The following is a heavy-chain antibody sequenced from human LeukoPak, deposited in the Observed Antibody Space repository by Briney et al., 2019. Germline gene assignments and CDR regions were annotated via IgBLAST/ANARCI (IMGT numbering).Heavy chain of an antibody. D-gene: IGHD5-24*01. CDR2: IYYSGST. Sequence: SETLSLTCSVSGGSISSDDYCWNWIRQHPGKGLEWIGYIYYSGSTYYNPSLKSRVALSVDTSKNQFSLKLSSLTAADTAVYYCAKSREEIRGLNAFDIWGQGTMVTVSS. CDR3: AKSREEIRGLNAFDI. J-gene: IGHJ3*02. V-gene: IGHV4-31*03. CDR1: GGSISSDDYC.